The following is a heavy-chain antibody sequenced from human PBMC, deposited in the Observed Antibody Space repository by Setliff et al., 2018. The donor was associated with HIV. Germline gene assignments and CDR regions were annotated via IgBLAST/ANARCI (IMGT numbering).Heavy chain of an antibody. CDR3: ARSFPYYYESGGVCAMDV. V-gene: IGHV3-20*04. CDR2: ISWSGGGT. J-gene: IGHJ6*02. Sequence: PVGSLRLSCAASGFTFEDYGMSWVRQVPGKGLEWVSGISWSGGGTGYAASVKGRFTISRDDAKNSLYLQMSSLRVEDTALYFCARSFPYYYESGGVCAMDVWGLGTTVTVSS. CDR1: GFTFEDYG. D-gene: IGHD3-22*01.